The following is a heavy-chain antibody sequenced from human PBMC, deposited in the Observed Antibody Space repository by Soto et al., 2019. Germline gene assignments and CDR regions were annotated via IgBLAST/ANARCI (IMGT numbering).Heavy chain of an antibody. Sequence: GGSLRLSCAASGFTFSSYSMSCVRQAPGKGLEWVSVISGSGSGDNTYYADSVKGRFTISRDNSKNTLYLQMNSLRAEDTAVYYCAKNLGPSGYHSMDVWGQGTTVTVSS. CDR3: AKNLGPSGYHSMDV. CDR1: GFTFSSYS. D-gene: IGHD3-10*01. J-gene: IGHJ6*02. CDR2: ISGSGSGDNT. V-gene: IGHV3-23*01.